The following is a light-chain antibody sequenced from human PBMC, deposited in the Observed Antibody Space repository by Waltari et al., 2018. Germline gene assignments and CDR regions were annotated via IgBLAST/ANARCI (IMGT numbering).Light chain of an antibody. J-gene: IGLJ2*01. V-gene: IGLV2-11*01. CDR2: DGN. CDR3: CSYTAPYVV. CDR1: TSAVGASTY. Sequence: QSPLTQPRSVSGSPGQSVPISSTATTSAVGASTYPPWYQQHPGKAPKLIIYDGNKRPSGVPDRFSGSKSGNTASLTISGLHSEDEADYYCCSYTAPYVVFGGGTKVTVL.